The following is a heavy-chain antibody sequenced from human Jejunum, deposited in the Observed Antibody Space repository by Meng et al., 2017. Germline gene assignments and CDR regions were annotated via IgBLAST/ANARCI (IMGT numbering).Heavy chain of an antibody. V-gene: IGHV3-23*01. CDR2: IGLDRVT. CDR3: ARYRYAGSHCHGLDV. CDR1: GFTFTNYA. D-gene: IGHD3-16*02. Sequence: GGSLRLSCAVSGFTFTNYAMSWVRQAPGKGLKWVSAIGLDRVTHHSVFVKGRFTISRDHSGSPLYLQMDRLGDEDTAIYYCARYRYAGSHCHGLDVWGQGTAVTVSS. J-gene: IGHJ6*02.